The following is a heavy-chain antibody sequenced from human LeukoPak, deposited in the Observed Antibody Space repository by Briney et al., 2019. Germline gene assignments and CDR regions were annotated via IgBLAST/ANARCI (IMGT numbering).Heavy chain of an antibody. Sequence: PGGSLRLSCAASGFTFSSYWMHWVRQAPGKGLVWVSRINSDGSSTSYADSVKGRFTISRDKAKNTLYLQMNSLRAEDTAVYYCASRSSSSSVDYWGQGTLVTVSS. CDR2: INSDGSST. J-gene: IGHJ4*02. V-gene: IGHV3-74*01. CDR1: GFTFSSYW. CDR3: ASRSSSSSVDY. D-gene: IGHD6-6*01.